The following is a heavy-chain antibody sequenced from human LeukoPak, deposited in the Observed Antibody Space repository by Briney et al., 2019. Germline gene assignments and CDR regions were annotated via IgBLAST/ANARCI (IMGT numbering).Heavy chain of an antibody. Sequence: SETLSLTCTVSGGSISSYYWSWIRQPLGKGLEWIGYIYYSGSTNYNPSLKSRVTISVDTSKNQFSLKLSSVTAADTAVYYCARDLPRGSSPDPWGQGTLVTVSS. CDR1: GGSISSYY. V-gene: IGHV4-59*12. J-gene: IGHJ5*02. CDR3: ARDLPRGSSPDP. CDR2: IYYSGST. D-gene: IGHD6-13*01.